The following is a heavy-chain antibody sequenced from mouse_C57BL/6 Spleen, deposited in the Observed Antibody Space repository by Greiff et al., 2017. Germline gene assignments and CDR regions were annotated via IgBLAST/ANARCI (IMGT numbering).Heavy chain of an antibody. Sequence: QVQLQQPGAELVKPGASVKMSCKASGYTFTSYWITWVKQRPGQGLEWIGDIYPGSGSTNYNEKFKSKATLTVDKSSSTVYMQLSSLTSEDSAVYYCTRLDSSGYYAMENWGKGTSVTVSS. V-gene: IGHV1-55*01. CDR2: IYPGSGST. J-gene: IGHJ4*01. CDR1: GYTFTSYW. CDR3: TRLDSSGYYAMEN. D-gene: IGHD3-2*02.